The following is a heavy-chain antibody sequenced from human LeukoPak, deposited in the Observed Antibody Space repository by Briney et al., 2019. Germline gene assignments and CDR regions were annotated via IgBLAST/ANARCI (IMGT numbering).Heavy chain of an antibody. CDR3: AKSMAPYSYGSKTIDY. Sequence: GGSLRLSCTVSGFTVSSNSMSWVRQAPGKGLEWVSFIYSAGSTHYSDSVKGRFTISIDNSKNTLYLQMNSLRAEDTAVYYCAKSMAPYSYGSKTIDYWGQGTLVTVSS. D-gene: IGHD5-18*01. CDR2: IYSAGST. J-gene: IGHJ4*02. CDR1: GFTVSSNS. V-gene: IGHV3-53*01.